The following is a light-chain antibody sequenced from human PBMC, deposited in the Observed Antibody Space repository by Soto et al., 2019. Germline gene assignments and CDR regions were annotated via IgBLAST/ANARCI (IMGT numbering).Light chain of an antibody. CDR3: QQYNNRPPET. J-gene: IGKJ2*01. V-gene: IGKV3-15*01. Sequence: EIVMTQSPATLSVSPGERATLSCRASQSVGSNLAWYQQKPGQAPRLLICGASTRATGIPARFSGSGSGTEFTLTISSLQSEDFAIYYCQQYNNRPPETFGQGTKLE. CDR1: QSVGSN. CDR2: GAS.